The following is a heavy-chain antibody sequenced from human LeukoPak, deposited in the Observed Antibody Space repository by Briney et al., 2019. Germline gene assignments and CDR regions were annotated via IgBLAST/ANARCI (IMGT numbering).Heavy chain of an antibody. CDR1: GYTFTSYD. V-gene: IGHV1-8*01. CDR2: MNPNSGNT. CDR3: AILISSQYSSSWYRAYYYYYGMDV. Sequence: ASVKVSCKASGYTFTSYDINWVRQATGQGLEWMGWMNPNSGNTGYAQKFQGRVTMTRNTSLSTAYMELSSLRSEDTAVYYCAILISSQYSSSWYRAYYYYYGMDVWGQGTTVTVSS. D-gene: IGHD6-13*01. J-gene: IGHJ6*02.